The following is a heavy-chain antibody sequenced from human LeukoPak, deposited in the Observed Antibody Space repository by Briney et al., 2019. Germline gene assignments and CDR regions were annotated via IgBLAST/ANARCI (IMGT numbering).Heavy chain of an antibody. CDR3: ATIAAAGTLLDY. D-gene: IGHD6-13*01. CDR2: ISAYNGNT. J-gene: IGHJ4*02. Sequence: GASVNVSCKASGYTFTSYGISWVRQAPGQGLEWMGWISAYNGNTNYAQKLQGRVTMTTDTSTSTAYMELRSLRSDDTAVYYCATIAAAGTLLDYWGQGTLVTVSS. V-gene: IGHV1-18*01. CDR1: GYTFTSYG.